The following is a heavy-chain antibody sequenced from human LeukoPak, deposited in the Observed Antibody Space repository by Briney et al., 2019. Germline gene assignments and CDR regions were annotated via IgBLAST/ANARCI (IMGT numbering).Heavy chain of an antibody. J-gene: IGHJ4*02. CDR3: ARESADCVRGSFSDY. V-gene: IGHV4-59*12. CDR2: INDNGHS. Sequence: PSETLSLTCTVSGGSMKNYYWSWIRQPPGKGLEWIAYINDNGHSGYNPSLESRVTISVDTSKNHFSLRLRSVTAADSAVYYCARESADCVRGSFSDYWGQGILVTVSS. D-gene: IGHD2-21*01. CDR1: GGSMKNYY.